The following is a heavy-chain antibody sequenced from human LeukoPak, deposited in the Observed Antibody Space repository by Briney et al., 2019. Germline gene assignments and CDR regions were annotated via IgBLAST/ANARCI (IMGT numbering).Heavy chain of an antibody. CDR2: ISWNGGSI. CDR1: GFTFDDYA. CDR3: VRDKGSSWYYYYFDY. V-gene: IGHV3-9*01. D-gene: IGHD6-13*01. Sequence: GRSLRLSCAASGFTFDDYALHWVRQAPGKGLEWVSGISWNGGSICYADSVRGRFTISRDNAENSLYLQMNSLRTEDTALYYCVRDKGSSWYYYYFDYWGQGTLVTVSS. J-gene: IGHJ4*02.